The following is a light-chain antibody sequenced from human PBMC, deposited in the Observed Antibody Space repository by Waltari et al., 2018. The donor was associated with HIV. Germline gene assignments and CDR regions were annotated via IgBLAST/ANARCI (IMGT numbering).Light chain of an antibody. CDR1: SSDVGGYNY. J-gene: IGLJ2*01. CDR3: CSFAGSYTWL. Sequence: QSALTQPRSVSGSPGQSVTISCTGTSSDVGGYNYVSWYQQLPGKAPKLMIYDLTERPCGVPDRFSGSKSGNTASLTISGLQAEDEADYYCCSFAGSYTWLFGGGTKLTVL. V-gene: IGLV2-11*01. CDR2: DLT.